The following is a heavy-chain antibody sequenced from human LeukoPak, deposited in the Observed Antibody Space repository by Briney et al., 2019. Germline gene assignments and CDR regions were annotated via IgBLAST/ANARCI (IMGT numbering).Heavy chain of an antibody. CDR2: ISSSGRTI. D-gene: IGHD3-22*01. V-gene: IGHV3-11*04. CDR3: ARVASYYDSSGYYRYYFDY. CDR1: GFTSSDYY. J-gene: IGHJ4*02. Sequence: GGSLRLSCAASGFTSSDYYMSWVRQAPGPGLVWVSSISSSGRTIYYAASVKGRFTISRDNAKNSLYLQMNSLRAEVTAVYYCARVASYYDSSGYYRYYFDYWGQGTLVTVSS.